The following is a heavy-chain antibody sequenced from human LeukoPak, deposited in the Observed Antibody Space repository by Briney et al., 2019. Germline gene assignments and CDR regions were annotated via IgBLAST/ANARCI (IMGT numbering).Heavy chain of an antibody. V-gene: IGHV1-46*01. CDR3: AREGFHYYDSSGPFDY. D-gene: IGHD3-22*01. CDR2: INPSGGST. CDR1: GYTSTSYY. J-gene: IGHJ4*02. Sequence: ASVKVSCKASGYTSTSYYMHWVRQAPGQGLEWMGIINPSGGSTSYAQKFQGRVTMTRDTSTSTVYMELSSLRSEDTAVYYCAREGFHYYDSSGPFDYWGQGTLVTVSS.